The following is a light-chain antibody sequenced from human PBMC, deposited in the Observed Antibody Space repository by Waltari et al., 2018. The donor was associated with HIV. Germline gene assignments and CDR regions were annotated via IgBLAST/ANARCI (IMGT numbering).Light chain of an antibody. V-gene: IGKV3-15*01. CDR2: SAS. CDR3: QQYNSWPRT. J-gene: IGKJ1*01. CDR1: QSVSNS. Sequence: EIVMTQPPATLSVSPGGRATLPCRASQSVSNSLVWYQQRPGQAPRLLIYSASTRATGIPGRFSGSGSGTEFTLTINSLQSEDFAVYYCQQYNSWPRTFGQGTKVEVK.